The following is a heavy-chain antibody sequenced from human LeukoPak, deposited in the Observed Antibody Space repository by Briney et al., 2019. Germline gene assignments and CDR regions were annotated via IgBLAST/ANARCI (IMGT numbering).Heavy chain of an antibody. CDR1: GFTFRSYS. Sequence: SGGSLRLSCAASGFTFRSYSMNWVRQAPGKGLEWVSYISSSSSTIFFADSVKGRFTISRDNAKNSLYLQMNNLRAEDTAVYYCASMDCSSTSCQDYWGQGTLVTVSS. CDR2: ISSSSSTI. V-gene: IGHV3-48*01. J-gene: IGHJ4*02. D-gene: IGHD2-2*01. CDR3: ASMDCSSTSCQDY.